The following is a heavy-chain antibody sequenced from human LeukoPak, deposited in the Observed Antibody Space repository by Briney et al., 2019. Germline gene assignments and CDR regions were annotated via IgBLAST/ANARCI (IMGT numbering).Heavy chain of an antibody. CDR2: IKEDGSVR. CDR1: GLTFGRSW. V-gene: IGHV3-7*01. D-gene: IGHD6-13*01. CDR3: ARDPGYSSFDY. Sequence: GGSLRLSGGVSGLTFGRSWWSWVRRTQAKGLEFVANIKEDGSVRNYVDSVQGRFTISRDNAKNSLYLHMNSLRAEDTAVYYCARDPGYSSFDYWGQGTLVTVSS. J-gene: IGHJ4*02.